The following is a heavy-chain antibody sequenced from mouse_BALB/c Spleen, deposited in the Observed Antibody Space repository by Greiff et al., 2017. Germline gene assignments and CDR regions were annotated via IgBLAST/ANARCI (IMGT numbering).Heavy chain of an antibody. V-gene: IGHV3-6*02. CDR1: GYSITSGYY. D-gene: IGHD1-1*01. CDR2: ISYDGSN. Sequence: EVKLQESGPGLVKPSQSLSLTCSVTGYSITSGYYWNWIRQFPGNKLEWMGYISYDGSNNYNPSLKNRISITRDTSKNQFFLKLNSVTTEDTATYYCARDYGSEMDYWGQGTSVTVSS. CDR3: ARDYGSEMDY. J-gene: IGHJ4*01.